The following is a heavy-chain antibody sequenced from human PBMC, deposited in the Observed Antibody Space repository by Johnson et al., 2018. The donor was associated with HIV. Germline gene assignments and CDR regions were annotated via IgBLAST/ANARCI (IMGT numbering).Heavy chain of an antibody. D-gene: IGHD2-2*02. Sequence: VQLVESGGGVVQPGGSLTLSCAASGFTFSNYAMSWVRRAPGKGLEWVSTISGDAGSTYYADSVKGRFTISRDNSKNTLYLQMNSLRAEDTAVYYCARRYCSSTSCYKGRAFDIWGQGTMVTVSS. CDR3: ARRYCSSTSCYKGRAFDI. CDR1: GFTFSNYA. V-gene: IGHV3-23*04. CDR2: ISGDAGST. J-gene: IGHJ3*02.